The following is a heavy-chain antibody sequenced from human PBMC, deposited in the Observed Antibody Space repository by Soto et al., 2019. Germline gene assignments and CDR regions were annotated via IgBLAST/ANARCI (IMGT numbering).Heavy chain of an antibody. CDR1: GGSISSTSYY. Sequence: RSETLSLTCTVSGGSISSTSYYWGWVRQPPGRGLEGMGGIFYRGSTYYNPSLKSRVTISVDTSKNQFSLKLSSVTAADTAVFYCATMGLDDTLTGYHFDHWGQGSLVTVSS. D-gene: IGHD3-9*01. J-gene: IGHJ4*02. V-gene: IGHV4-39*01. CDR2: IFYRGST. CDR3: ATMGLDDTLTGYHFDH.